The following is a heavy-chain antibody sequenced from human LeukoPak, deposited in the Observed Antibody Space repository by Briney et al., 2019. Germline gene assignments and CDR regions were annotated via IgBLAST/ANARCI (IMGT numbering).Heavy chain of an antibody. CDR2: ISAYNGNT. CDR1: GNTFTMYS. CDR3: ARAGWNLYSDY. J-gene: IGHJ4*02. V-gene: IGHV1-18*04. Sequence: KPGASVKVSCKASGNTFTMYSIHWVRHAPGQGLEWMGWISAYNGNTHYAQKFQDRVTMTTDTSTSTAYMELRSLRSDDTAVYYCARAGWNLYSDYWGQGTLVTVSS. D-gene: IGHD1-7*01.